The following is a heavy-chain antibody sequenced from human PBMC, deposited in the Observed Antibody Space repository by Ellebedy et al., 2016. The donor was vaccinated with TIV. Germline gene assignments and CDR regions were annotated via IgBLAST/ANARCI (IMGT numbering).Heavy chain of an antibody. D-gene: IGHD2-15*01. CDR3: ARDRGKGAVVVVAPMFPTANYFYGMDV. CDR1: GYTFTSYH. V-gene: IGHV1-46*01. J-gene: IGHJ6*02. Sequence: ASVKVSCXASGYTFTSYHMHWVRQAPGQGLEWMGIINPSGGSTRYAKKFQGRVTMTRDTSTGTVYMDLSSLRSEDTAVYYCARDRGKGAVVVVAPMFPTANYFYGMDVWGQGTTVTVS. CDR2: INPSGGST.